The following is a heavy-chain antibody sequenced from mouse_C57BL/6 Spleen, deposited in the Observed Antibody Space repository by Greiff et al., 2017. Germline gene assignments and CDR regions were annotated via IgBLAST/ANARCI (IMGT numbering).Heavy chain of an antibody. CDR3: VRQDRGTAWFAY. J-gene: IGHJ3*01. D-gene: IGHD3-3*01. CDR1: GFSFNTYA. CDR2: IRSKSNNYAT. V-gene: IGHV10-1*01. Sequence: EVKLVESGGGLVQPKGSLKLSCAASGFSFNTYAMNWVRQAPGKGLEWVARIRSKSNNYATYYADSVKDRFTISRDDSESMLYLQMNNLKTEDTAMYYCVRQDRGTAWFAYWGQGTLVTVSA.